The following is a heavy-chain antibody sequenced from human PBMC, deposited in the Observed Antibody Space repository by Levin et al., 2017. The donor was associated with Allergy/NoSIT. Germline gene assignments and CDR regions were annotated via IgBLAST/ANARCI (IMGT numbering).Heavy chain of an antibody. V-gene: IGHV4-38-2*01. CDR1: GYSISSGYY. CDR3: ARVRGDSSSWYAFEI. J-gene: IGHJ3*02. D-gene: IGHD6-13*01. CDR2: IYHSGST. Sequence: SETLSLTCAVSGYSISSGYYWGWIRQPPGKGLEWIGSIYHSGSTYYSPSLKSRVTISVDTSKNQFSLKLSSVTAADTAVYYCARVRGDSSSWYAFEIWGQGTMVTVSS.